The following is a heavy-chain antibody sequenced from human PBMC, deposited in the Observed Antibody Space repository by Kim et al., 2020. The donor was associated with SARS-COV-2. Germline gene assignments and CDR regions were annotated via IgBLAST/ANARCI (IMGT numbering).Heavy chain of an antibody. CDR1: GGSISSSSYY. CDR2: IYYSGST. J-gene: IGHJ6*02. CDR3: ARIRIAAAGREPRYYYYYYGLVV. Sequence: SETLSLTCTVSGGSISSSSYYWGWIRQPPGKGLEWIGSIYYSGSTYYNPSLKSRVTISVDTSKNQFSLKLSSVTAADTAVYYCARIRIAAAGREPRYYYYYYGLVVWGQGATVTVSS. D-gene: IGHD6-13*01. V-gene: IGHV4-39*07.